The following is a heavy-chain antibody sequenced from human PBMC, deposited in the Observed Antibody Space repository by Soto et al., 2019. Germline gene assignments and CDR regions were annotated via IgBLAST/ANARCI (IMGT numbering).Heavy chain of an antibody. CDR3: ARKGVAFDY. CDR1: GFTFSSHS. J-gene: IGHJ4*02. D-gene: IGHD3-3*01. V-gene: IGHV3-48*02. Sequence: GGSLRLSCAASGFTFSSHSMNWVRQAPGKGLEWISYISTTSSSIYYADSAKGRFTISRDNAKNSLFLQMNSLRDEDTAVYYCARKGVAFDYWGQGALVTVSS. CDR2: ISTTSSSI.